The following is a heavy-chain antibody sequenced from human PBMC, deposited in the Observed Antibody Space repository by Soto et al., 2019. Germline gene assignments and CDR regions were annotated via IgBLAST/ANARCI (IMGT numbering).Heavy chain of an antibody. Sequence: VGSLRLSCAASGFTFSSYAMSWVRQAPGKGLEWVSAISGSGGSTYYVGSVKGRFTISRDNSKNTLYLQMNSLRAEDTAVYYCAKDLAVGIVVVPAAKEYYYYYYGMDVWGQGTTVTVSS. CDR2: ISGSGGST. CDR3: AKDLAVGIVVVPAAKEYYYYYYGMDV. D-gene: IGHD2-2*01. V-gene: IGHV3-23*01. CDR1: GFTFSSYA. J-gene: IGHJ6*02.